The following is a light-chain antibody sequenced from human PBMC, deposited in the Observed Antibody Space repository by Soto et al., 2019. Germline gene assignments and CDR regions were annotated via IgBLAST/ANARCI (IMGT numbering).Light chain of an antibody. CDR2: DAS. V-gene: IGKV3-11*01. CDR1: ETVGSY. CDR3: HQRNDCPPGP. J-gene: IGKJ1*01. Sequence: ETVLTQSPATLSLSPGERATLSCTASETVGSYLAWYQHKPGQAPRLLIYDASNRATGIPARFSGSGSGTDFTLTISSLEPDDFALSYCHQRNDCPPGPFGQGTKVEF.